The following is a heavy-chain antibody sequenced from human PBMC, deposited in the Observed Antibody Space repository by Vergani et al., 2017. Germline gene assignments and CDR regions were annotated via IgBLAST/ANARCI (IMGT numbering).Heavy chain of an antibody. Sequence: QVQLVQSGAEVKKPGASVKVSCKASGYTFTSYAMHWVRQAPGQGLEWMGIINPSGGSTSYAQKFPGRVTMTRDTSTSTGYMELSSLRSEDTAVYYCARVWGSYYYFDLWGRGTLVTVSS. CDR1: GYTFTSYA. J-gene: IGHJ2*01. CDR2: INPSGGST. D-gene: IGHD3-16*01. V-gene: IGHV1-46*01. CDR3: ARVWGSYYYFDL.